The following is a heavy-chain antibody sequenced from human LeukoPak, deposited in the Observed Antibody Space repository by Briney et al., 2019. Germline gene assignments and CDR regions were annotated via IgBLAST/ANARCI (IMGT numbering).Heavy chain of an antibody. V-gene: IGHV4-34*01. Sequence: SETLSLTCAVYGGSFSGYYWSWIRQPPGKGLEWIGEINHSGSTNYNPSLKSRVTISVDTSKNQFSLKLSSVTAADTAVYYCARPTSPRRLGSYSFDYWGQGTLVTVSS. D-gene: IGHD1-26*01. CDR1: GGSFSGYY. CDR2: INHSGST. J-gene: IGHJ4*02. CDR3: ARPTSPRRLGSYSFDY.